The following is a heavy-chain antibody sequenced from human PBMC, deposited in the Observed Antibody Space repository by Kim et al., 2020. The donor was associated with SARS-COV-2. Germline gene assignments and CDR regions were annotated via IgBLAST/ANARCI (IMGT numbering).Heavy chain of an antibody. CDR2: IYYSGST. V-gene: IGHV4-31*03. CDR1: GGSISSGGYY. J-gene: IGHJ4*02. Sequence: SETLSLTCTVSGGSISSGGYYWSWIRQHPGKGLEWIGYIYYSGSTYYNPSLKSRVTISVDTSKNQFSLKLSSVTAADTAVYYCARAQFGGEGDYRVYWGQGTLVTVSS. D-gene: IGHD4-17*01. CDR3: ARAQFGGEGDYRVY.